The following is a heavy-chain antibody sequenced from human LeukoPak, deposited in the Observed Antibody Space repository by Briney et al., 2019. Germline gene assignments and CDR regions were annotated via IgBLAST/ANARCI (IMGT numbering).Heavy chain of an antibody. CDR1: GFTFRSYA. CDR2: ISGSGGST. V-gene: IGHV3-23*01. Sequence: GGSLRLSCAASGFTFRSYAMSWVRQAPGKGLEWVSAISGSGGSTYDADSVKGRFTISRDNSKNTLYLQMNSLRAEDTAVYHCTKPSSGYTAFDIWGQGTMVTVSS. J-gene: IGHJ3*02. CDR3: TKPSSGYTAFDI. D-gene: IGHD3-22*01.